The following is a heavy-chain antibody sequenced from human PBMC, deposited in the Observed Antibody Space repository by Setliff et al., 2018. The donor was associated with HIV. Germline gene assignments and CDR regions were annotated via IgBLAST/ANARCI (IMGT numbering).Heavy chain of an antibody. J-gene: IGHJ2*01. CDR1: GFTFRTYA. D-gene: IGHD5-12*01. CDR2: NSGYGEET. CDR3: ARVQYSPAGGYFDL. V-gene: IGHV3-23*01. Sequence: QAGGSLRLSCVGSGFTFRTYAMGWVRQAPGKGLEWVSSNSGYGEETYYADSVKGRFSISRDNSKNTLYLQMNRLRAEDTAVYYCARVQYSPAGGYFDLWGRGTLVTVSS.